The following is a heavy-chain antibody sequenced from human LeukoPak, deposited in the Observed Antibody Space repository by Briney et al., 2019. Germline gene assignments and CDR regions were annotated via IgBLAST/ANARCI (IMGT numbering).Heavy chain of an antibody. CDR3: AKDRGFSGSLDY. Sequence: GGSLRLSCAASGLTFSSYGMHWVRQAPGKGLEWVAVIWYDGSNKYYADSVKGRFTISRDNSKNTLYLQMNSLRADDTAVYYCAKDRGFSGSLDYWGQGTLVTVSS. J-gene: IGHJ4*02. CDR1: GLTFSSYG. D-gene: IGHD1-26*01. V-gene: IGHV3-33*06. CDR2: IWYDGSNK.